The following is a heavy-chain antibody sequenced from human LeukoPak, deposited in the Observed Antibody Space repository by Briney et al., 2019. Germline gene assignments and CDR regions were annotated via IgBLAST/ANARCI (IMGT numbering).Heavy chain of an antibody. Sequence: PGGSLRLSCAASGFTFSSYWMHWVRQAPGKGLVWVSRISSDGSSTDYADSVKGRFTISRDNAKNTLYLQMNSLRAEDTAVYYCASRIPYDSSSHWGQGTLVTVSS. V-gene: IGHV3-74*01. CDR1: GFTFSSYW. CDR2: ISSDGSST. J-gene: IGHJ4*02. CDR3: ASRIPYDSSSH. D-gene: IGHD3-22*01.